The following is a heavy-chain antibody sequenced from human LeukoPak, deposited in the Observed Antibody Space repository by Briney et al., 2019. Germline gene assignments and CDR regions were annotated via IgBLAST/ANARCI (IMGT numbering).Heavy chain of an antibody. CDR3: ARDNAVTLDY. D-gene: IGHD6-19*01. CDR1: GFIFSSYG. V-gene: IGHV3-30*02. Sequence: PGGSLRLSCAASGFIFSSYGMHWVRQAPGKGLEWVAFIRYDGSKKYYADSVKGRFTISRDNAKNTLYLQMNSLRAEDTAVYYCARDNAVTLDYWGQGTLVTVSS. CDR2: IRYDGSKK. J-gene: IGHJ4*02.